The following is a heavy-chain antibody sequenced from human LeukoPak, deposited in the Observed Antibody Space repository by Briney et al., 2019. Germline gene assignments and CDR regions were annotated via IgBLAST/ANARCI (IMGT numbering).Heavy chain of an antibody. CDR1: GGTFSSYA. V-gene: IGHV1-69*01. D-gene: IGHD2-2*01. CDR2: IIPIFGTA. J-gene: IGHJ4*02. Sequence: SVKVSCKASGGTFSSYAITWVRQAPGQGLEWMGGIIPIFGTANYAQKFRGRVTITADESTSTAYMELSSLRSEDTAVYYCARGYCSSTSCYLFDYWGQGTLVTVSS. CDR3: ARGYCSSTSCYLFDY.